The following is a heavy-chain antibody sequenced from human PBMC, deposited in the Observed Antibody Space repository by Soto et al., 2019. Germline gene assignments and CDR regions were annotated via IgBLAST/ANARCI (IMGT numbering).Heavy chain of an antibody. V-gene: IGHV3-74*01. CDR2: INTDGCIT. J-gene: IGHJ4*02. Sequence: EVQLVESGGNLVQPGGSLRLSCAASGFTFSSYWMHWVRQAPGKGLVWVSRINTDGCITNYAVSVKGRCTVSRDSAKNTRYLQMNSLSVDDTAVYYCNRGLMNLNGVSDHWSQGTLVTVSS. CDR1: GFTFSSYW. CDR3: NRGLMNLNGVSDH. D-gene: IGHD2-8*01.